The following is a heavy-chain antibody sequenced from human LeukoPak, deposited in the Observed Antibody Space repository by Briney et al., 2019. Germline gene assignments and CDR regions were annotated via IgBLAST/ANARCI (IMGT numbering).Heavy chain of an antibody. J-gene: IGHJ4*02. CDR1: GFTLSTNA. D-gene: IGHD1-26*01. V-gene: IGHV3-23*01. CDR3: AKDVGKWESLHFFDY. CDR2: ISGSGAST. Sequence: GGSLRLSCLTSGFTLSTNAMSWVRQAPGKGLEWITGISGSGASTYYADSVKGRFTISRDDSRNTLYLQMNSLRGDDTAVYYCAKDVGKWESLHFFDYWGQGTLVTVSS.